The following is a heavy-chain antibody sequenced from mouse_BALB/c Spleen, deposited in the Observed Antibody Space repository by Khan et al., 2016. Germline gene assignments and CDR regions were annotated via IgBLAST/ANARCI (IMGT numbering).Heavy chain of an antibody. CDR2: INTNTGEP. CDR3: TEDYYGSNWFAY. D-gene: IGHD1-1*01. CDR1: GYTFTNYG. J-gene: IGHJ3*01. V-gene: IGHV9-3*02. Sequence: QIQLVQSGPELKKPGETVKISCKASGYTFTNYGMNWVKQAPGKGLKWMGWINTNTGEPKYAEEFKGRFAFSLETSASTAYVQINNLKNEDTATXVCTEDYYGSNWFAYWGQGTLVTVSA.